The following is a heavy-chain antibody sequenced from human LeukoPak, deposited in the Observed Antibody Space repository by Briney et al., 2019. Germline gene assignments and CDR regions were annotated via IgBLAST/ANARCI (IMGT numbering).Heavy chain of an antibody. CDR2: INPNSGGT. CDR3: ARGMITFGGVIVY. J-gene: IGHJ4*02. V-gene: IGHV1-2*06. CDR1: GYTFTGYY. D-gene: IGHD3-16*02. Sequence: APVKVSCKASGYTFTGYYMHWVRQAPGQGLEWMGRINPNSGGTNYAQKFQGRVTMTRDTSISTAYMELSRLRSDDTAVYYCARGMITFGGVIVYWGQGTLVTVSS.